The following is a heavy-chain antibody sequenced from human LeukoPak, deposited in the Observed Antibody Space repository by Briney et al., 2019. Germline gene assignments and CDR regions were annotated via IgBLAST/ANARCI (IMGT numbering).Heavy chain of an antibody. CDR2: INPNSGGT. Sequence: ASVTVTCKASGYTFTGYYMHWVRQAPGQGLEWMGWINPNSGGTNYAQKFQGRVTMTRDTSISAAYMELSRLRSDDTAVYYCARGGHSSSARLDYWGQGTLVTVSS. CDR3: ARGGHSSSARLDY. V-gene: IGHV1-2*02. D-gene: IGHD6-13*01. CDR1: GYTFTGYY. J-gene: IGHJ4*02.